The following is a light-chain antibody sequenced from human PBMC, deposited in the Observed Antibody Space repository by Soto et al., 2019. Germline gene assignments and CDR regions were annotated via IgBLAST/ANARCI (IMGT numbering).Light chain of an antibody. Sequence: EIVMTQSPATLSLSPGERATLSCRASQSVSSNVAWYQQIPGQTPRLLIYGASTRATGIPVRFSGSGSGTEFTLTISSLQSEDFAVYYCHQYDAGPYTFGQGTQVEI. CDR3: HQYDAGPYT. V-gene: IGKV3-15*01. CDR2: GAS. J-gene: IGKJ2*01. CDR1: QSVSSN.